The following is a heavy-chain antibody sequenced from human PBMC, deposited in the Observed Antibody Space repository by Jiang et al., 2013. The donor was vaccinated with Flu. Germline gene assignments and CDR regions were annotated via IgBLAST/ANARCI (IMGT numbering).Heavy chain of an antibody. V-gene: IGHV3-30*04. CDR2: ISYDGSNQ. CDR3: AKAKPKDNDFWSGSFDH. CDR1: GFTFSSYA. J-gene: IGHJ5*02. Sequence: CAASGFTFSSYAIHWVRQAPGKGLEWVAVISYDGSNQYYADSVKGRFTISRDNSKNMLYVQMNSLRAEDTAVYYCAKAKPKDNDFWSGSFDHWGQGTLVTVSS. D-gene: IGHD3-3*01.